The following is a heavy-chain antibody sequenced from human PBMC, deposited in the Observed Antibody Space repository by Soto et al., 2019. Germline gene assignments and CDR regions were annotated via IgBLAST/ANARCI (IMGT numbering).Heavy chain of an antibody. CDR3: ARGADYYDSSGYRHAFDI. V-gene: IGHV3-74*01. D-gene: IGHD3-22*01. J-gene: IGHJ3*02. Sequence: PGRSLRLSCAAAGLTFSSYWMHWVRQAPGKGLVWVSRINSDGSSTSYADSVKGRFTISRDNAKNTLYLQMNSLRAEDTAVYYCARGADYYDSSGYRHAFDIWGQGTMVTGSS. CDR1: GLTFSSYW. CDR2: INSDGSST.